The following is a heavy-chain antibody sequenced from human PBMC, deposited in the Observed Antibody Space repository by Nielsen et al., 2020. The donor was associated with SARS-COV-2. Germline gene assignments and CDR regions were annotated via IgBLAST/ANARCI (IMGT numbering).Heavy chain of an antibody. J-gene: IGHJ4*02. CDR3: AGKLYY. CDR1: GFTFSSYG. CDR2: ISYDGSNK. V-gene: IGHV3-33*05. Sequence: GGSLRLSCAATGFTFSSYGMHWVRQAPGKGLEWVAVISYDGSNKYYADSVKGRFTISRDNSKNSLYLQMNSLRDEDTAVYYCAGKLYYWGQGTLVTVSS. D-gene: IGHD4-23*01.